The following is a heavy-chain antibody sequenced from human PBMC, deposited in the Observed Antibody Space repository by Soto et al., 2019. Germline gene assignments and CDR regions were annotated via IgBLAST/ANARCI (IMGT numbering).Heavy chain of an antibody. J-gene: IGHJ2*01. CDR3: ARCNWYFDL. CDR2: SYYSGSN. CDR1: GGSISSYY. V-gene: IGHV4-59*08. Sequence: QVQLQESGPGLVKPSETLSLTCTVSGGSISSYYWSWIRQPPGKGLEWIGYSYYSGSNNYNPSRTRRVTISADTSKTQLALRRRSVTAADAAVYYCARCNWYFDLWGRGTLVTVSS.